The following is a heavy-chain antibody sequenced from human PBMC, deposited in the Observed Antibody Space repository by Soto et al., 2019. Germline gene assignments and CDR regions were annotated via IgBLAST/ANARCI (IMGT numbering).Heavy chain of an antibody. D-gene: IGHD3-10*01. Sequence: ASVKVSCKASGYTFTSYYMHWVRQAPGQGLEWMGIINPSGGSTSYAQKFQGRVTMTRDTSTSTVYMELSSLRSEDTAVYYFATLTRPMAYYYGMDVWGQRTTVTVSS. CDR1: GYTFTSYY. CDR3: ATLTRPMAYYYGMDV. J-gene: IGHJ6*02. V-gene: IGHV1-46*01. CDR2: INPSGGST.